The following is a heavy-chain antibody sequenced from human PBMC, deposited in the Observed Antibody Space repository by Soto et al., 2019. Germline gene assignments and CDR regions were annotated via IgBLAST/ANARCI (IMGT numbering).Heavy chain of an antibody. Sequence: SVKVSCKASGGSFTYTLSWVRQAPGQGLEWMGGIIPIFGTANYAQKFQGRVTITADESTKTAYMELSTLRSGDTAVYYCARLHSHGTYGMDVWGQGTTVTVSS. CDR3: ARLHSHGTYGMDV. J-gene: IGHJ6*02. D-gene: IGHD5-18*01. CDR1: GGSFTYT. CDR2: IIPIFGTA. V-gene: IGHV1-69*13.